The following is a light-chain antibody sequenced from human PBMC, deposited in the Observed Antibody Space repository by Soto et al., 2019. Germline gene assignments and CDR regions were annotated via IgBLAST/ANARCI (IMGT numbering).Light chain of an antibody. V-gene: IGLV2-14*01. CDR3: SSYTGNRTPYV. CDR2: AVS. J-gene: IGLJ1*01. Sequence: QSALTQPASVSGSPGQSITIFCTGTSSDVGGYNYVSWYQQHPGKAPKLIIYAVSDRPSGVSNRFSGSKSGNTASLTISGLQAEDEADYYCSSYTGNRTPYVFGTGTKVTVL. CDR1: SSDVGGYNY.